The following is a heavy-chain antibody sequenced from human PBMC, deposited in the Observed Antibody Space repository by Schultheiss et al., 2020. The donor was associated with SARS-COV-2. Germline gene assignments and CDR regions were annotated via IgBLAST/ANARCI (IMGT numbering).Heavy chain of an antibody. CDR1: GGSISSYY. V-gene: IGHV4-59*05. CDR2: IYYTGST. D-gene: IGHD6-6*01. CDR3: ARGEYSSSFDY. J-gene: IGHJ4*02. Sequence: SETLSLTCTVSGGSISSYYWSWLRQSPGKGLEWIGSIYYTGSTYYNTSLKSRVSISVDTSENQFSLRLSSVTAADTAVYYCARGEYSSSFDYWGQGTLVTVSS.